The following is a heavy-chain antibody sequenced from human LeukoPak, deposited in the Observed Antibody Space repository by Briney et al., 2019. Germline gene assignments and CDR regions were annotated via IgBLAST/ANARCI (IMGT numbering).Heavy chain of an antibody. D-gene: IGHD1-26*01. Sequence: GGSLRLSCAASGIIITSYWMSWVRQTPGKGLEWVANIKQDGSEKNYVDSVKGRFTIFRDNAKNSLYLQMNSLRAEDTALYYCAKDMGAQPHSIDYWGQGTLVTVSS. J-gene: IGHJ4*02. V-gene: IGHV3-7*03. CDR1: GIIITSYW. CDR3: AKDMGAQPHSIDY. CDR2: IKQDGSEK.